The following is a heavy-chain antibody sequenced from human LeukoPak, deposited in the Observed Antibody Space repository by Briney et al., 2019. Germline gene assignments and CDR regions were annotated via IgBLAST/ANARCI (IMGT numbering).Heavy chain of an antibody. CDR2: IYNSGST. V-gene: IGHV4-39*02. J-gene: IGHJ4*02. CDR1: GGSVSSSSYY. CDR3: AKEDYFDY. Sequence: SETLSLTCTVSGGSVSSSSYYWGWIRQPPGKGLEWVGCIYNSGSTYYDPSLKSRVTISVDTSKNQVSLKVNSVTAADTAVYYCAKEDYFDYWGQGTLVTVSS.